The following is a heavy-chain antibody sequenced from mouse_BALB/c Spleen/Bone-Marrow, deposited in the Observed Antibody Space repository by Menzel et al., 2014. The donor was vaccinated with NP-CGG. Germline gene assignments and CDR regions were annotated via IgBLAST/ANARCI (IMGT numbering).Heavy chain of an antibody. CDR2: IYPGDGET. Sequence: VQLQESGAELVRPGSSVKISCKASGYPFSSYWMNWVKRRPGQGLEWIGQIYPGDGETNYNGKFKGNATLTADKSSSTAYMQLISLTSEGSAAYFCARKYGDYWGQGTTLTVSS. CDR3: ARKYGDY. J-gene: IGHJ2*01. V-gene: IGHV1-80*01. D-gene: IGHD2-10*02. CDR1: GYPFSSYW.